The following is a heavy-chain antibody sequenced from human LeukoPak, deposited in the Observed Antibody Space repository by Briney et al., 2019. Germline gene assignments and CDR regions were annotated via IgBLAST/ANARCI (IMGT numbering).Heavy chain of an antibody. CDR3: ARRGGSSSCRSSIDY. J-gene: IGHJ4*02. D-gene: IGHD6-6*01. CDR2: IKQDGSQR. V-gene: IGHV3-7*01. Sequence: GGSLRLSCTASGFTFSDYWMTWVRQAPGKGPEWVANIKQDGSQRYYVDSVRGRFTISRDNAKNSLFLQMNGLRAGDTAVYYCARRGGSSSCRSSIDYWGQGTLVTVSS. CDR1: GFTFSDYW.